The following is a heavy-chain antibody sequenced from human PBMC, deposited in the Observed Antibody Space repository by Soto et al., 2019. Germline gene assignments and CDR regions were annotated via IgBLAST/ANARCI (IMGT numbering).Heavy chain of an antibody. CDR3: ARDDYDFWSGTVGMDV. D-gene: IGHD3-3*01. J-gene: IGHJ6*02. Sequence: QGQLVESGGGVVQPGRSLRLSCAASGFTFSSYGMHWVRQAPGKGLEWVAVIWYDGSNKYYADSVKGRFTISRDNSKNTLYLQMNSLRAEDTAVYYCARDDYDFWSGTVGMDVWGQGTTVTVSS. CDR2: IWYDGSNK. V-gene: IGHV3-33*01. CDR1: GFTFSSYG.